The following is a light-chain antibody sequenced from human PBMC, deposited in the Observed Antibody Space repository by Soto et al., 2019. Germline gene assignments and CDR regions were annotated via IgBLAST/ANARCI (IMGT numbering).Light chain of an antibody. Sequence: QSVLTQPPSASGTPGQRVTISCSGSSSNIGGNTVNWYQQLPGTAPKLLIYGNDQRPSGVPDRFSGSKSGTSASLAISGLKSEDEADYYCAAGDDSLNAFVFGTGTKLTVL. CDR2: GND. J-gene: IGLJ1*01. V-gene: IGLV1-44*01. CDR1: SSNIGGNT. CDR3: AAGDDSLNAFV.